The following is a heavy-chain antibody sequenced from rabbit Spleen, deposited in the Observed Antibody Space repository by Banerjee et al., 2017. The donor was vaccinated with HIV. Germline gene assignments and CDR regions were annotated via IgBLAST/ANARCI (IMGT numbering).Heavy chain of an antibody. CDR2: IFIGDGRT. J-gene: IGHJ6*01. CDR1: GFTISSSDW. D-gene: IGHD4-2*01. V-gene: IGHV1S45*01. CDR3: ARGHYYVGDGCDL. Sequence: QEQLEESGGDLVKPEGSLTLTCTASGFTISSSDWICWVRQAPGKGLEWIACIFIGDGRTNYASWAKGRFTISKTSSTTVTLQMTSLTVADTATYFCARGHYYVGDGCDLWGQGTLVTVS.